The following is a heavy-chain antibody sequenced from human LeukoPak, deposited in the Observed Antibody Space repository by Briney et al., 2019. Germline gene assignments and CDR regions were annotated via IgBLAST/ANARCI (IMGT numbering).Heavy chain of an antibody. CDR2: IYAGDSDT. V-gene: IGHV5-51*01. CDR3: ARRIGTGTVDY. CDR1: GYSFTTYW. D-gene: IGHD1-1*01. J-gene: IGHJ4*02. Sequence: GESLKISCKGSGYSFTTYWIGWVRQMPGKGLEWMGIIYAGDSDTRYSPSFQGQVTISADKSIGTAYLQWSSLKASDTAVYYCARRIGTGTVDYWGQGTLVTVSS.